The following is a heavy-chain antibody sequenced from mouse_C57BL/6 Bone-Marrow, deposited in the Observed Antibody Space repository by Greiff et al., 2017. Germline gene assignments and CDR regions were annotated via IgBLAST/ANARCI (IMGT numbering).Heavy chain of an antibody. D-gene: IGHD1-1*01. Sequence: VQLQQSGPELARPWASVKISCQAFYTFSRRVHFAIRDTNYWMQWVKQRPGQGLEWIGAIYPGNGDTSYNQKFKGTATLTADKSSSTAYMQPSSLTSEDSAVDYCAIRPITTGVARDVDVWGTGTTGTVSS. CDR1: YTFSRRVH. J-gene: IGHJ1*03. V-gene: IGHV1-87*01. CDR3: SEDSAVDYCAIRPITTGVARDVDV. CDR2: GQGLEWIG.